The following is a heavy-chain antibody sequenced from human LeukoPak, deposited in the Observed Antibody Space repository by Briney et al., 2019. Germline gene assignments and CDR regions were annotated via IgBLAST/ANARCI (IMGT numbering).Heavy chain of an antibody. CDR3: AKDSSSGLFDY. Sequence: PGGSLRLSCAAPELAFSSSAMSWVGKAPGKGLEWFSAISGSAGSTYYAGSVKGRFTISRDNSKNTLYLQMNSLRAEDTAVYYCAKDSSSGLFDYCGQGTLVTVSS. CDR1: ELAFSSSA. D-gene: IGHD2-21*01. V-gene: IGHV3-23*01. J-gene: IGHJ4*02. CDR2: ISGSAGST.